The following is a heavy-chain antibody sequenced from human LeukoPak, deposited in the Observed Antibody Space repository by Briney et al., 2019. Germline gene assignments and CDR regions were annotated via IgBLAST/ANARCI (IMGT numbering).Heavy chain of an antibody. CDR1: GFTFSNYA. CDR2: ITGSGGST. J-gene: IGHJ6*03. V-gene: IGHV3-23*01. Sequence: GSLRLSCAASGFTFSNYAMGWVRQAPGKGLEWISAITGSGGSTNYADSVKDRFTISRDNSKNTLFLQMNSLRAEDTAVYYCAKVKGESNYIYYYMDVWGKGTTVTVSS. D-gene: IGHD4-11*01. CDR3: AKVKGESNYIYYYMDV.